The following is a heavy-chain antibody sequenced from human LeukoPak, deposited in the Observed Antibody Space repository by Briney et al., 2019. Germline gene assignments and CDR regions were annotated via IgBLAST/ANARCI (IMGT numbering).Heavy chain of an antibody. D-gene: IGHD3-3*01. CDR2: MNPNSGNT. Sequence: GASVKVSCKASGYTFASYDINWVRQATGQGLEWMGWMNPNSGNTGYAQKFQGRVTMTRNTSISTAYMELSSLRSEDTAVYYCAREKEGYYDFWSGLVLWGQGTLVTVSS. CDR1: GYTFASYD. CDR3: AREKEGYYDFWSGLVL. J-gene: IGHJ4*02. V-gene: IGHV1-8*01.